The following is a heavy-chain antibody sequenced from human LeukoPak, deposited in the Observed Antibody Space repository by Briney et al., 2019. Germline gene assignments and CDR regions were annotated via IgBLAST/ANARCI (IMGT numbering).Heavy chain of an antibody. V-gene: IGHV3-30-3*01. CDR1: GFTFSSYA. J-gene: IGHJ4*02. CDR2: ISYDGSNK. CDR3: ARDLRGGSSGNFDY. D-gene: IGHD6-6*01. Sequence: GGSLRLSCAASGFTFSSYAMHWVRQAPGKGLEWVAVISYDGSNKYYADSVKGRFTISRDNSKNTLYLQMNSLRAEDTAVYYCARDLRGGSSGNFDYWGQGTLVTVSS.